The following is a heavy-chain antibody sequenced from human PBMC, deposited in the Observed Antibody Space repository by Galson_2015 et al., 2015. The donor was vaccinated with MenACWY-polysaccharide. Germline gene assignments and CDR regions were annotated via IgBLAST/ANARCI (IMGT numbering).Heavy chain of an antibody. D-gene: IGHD4-17*01. V-gene: IGHV4-31*03. J-gene: IGHJ5*02. Sequence: TLSLTCNVSGDSISSSGYHWTWVRQHPRKGLEWIGYIFNRGGTKTNPSLESRVTVSADRSKNQFSLKLSSVTAADTAVYYCAGIPSTMTSFGWFGPWGQGTLVTVSS. CDR1: GDSISSSGYH. CDR3: AGIPSTMTSFGWFGP. CDR2: IFNRGGT.